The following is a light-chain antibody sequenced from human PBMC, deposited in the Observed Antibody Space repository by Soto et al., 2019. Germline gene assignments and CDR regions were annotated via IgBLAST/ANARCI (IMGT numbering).Light chain of an antibody. Sequence: QSVLTQPASVSGSPGQSITISCTGTSSDLCAYTFVSWYQQHPGKAPNLMLDDVNIRPSGVSNRFSGSKSGNTASRTISGLQADDEAEYYCSSGTTSATMIFGGGTELTVL. CDR1: SSDLCAYTF. V-gene: IGLV2-14*03. CDR2: DVN. CDR3: SSGTTSATMI. J-gene: IGLJ2*01.